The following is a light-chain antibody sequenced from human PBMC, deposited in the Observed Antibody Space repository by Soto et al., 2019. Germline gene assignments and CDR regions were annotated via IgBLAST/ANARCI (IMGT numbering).Light chain of an antibody. CDR3: QQLNSYPSIT. CDR2: AAS. V-gene: IGKV1-9*01. J-gene: IGKJ5*01. Sequence: DIHLTQSPSFPSASVGDKVTIPCPASQGISSYLAWYQQKPGKAPKLLIYAASTLQSGVPSRFSGSGSGTEFTLTISSLQPEDFATYYCQQLNSYPSITFGQGTRLEIK. CDR1: QGISSY.